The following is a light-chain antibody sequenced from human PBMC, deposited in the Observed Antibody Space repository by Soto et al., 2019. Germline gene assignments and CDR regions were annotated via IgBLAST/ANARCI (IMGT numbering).Light chain of an antibody. V-gene: IGKV3D-11*02. J-gene: IGKJ2*01. CDR3: QQRNKWLDT. Sequence: EIVLTQSPATLSLSPGERATLSCRASQNVSSYLAWYQQKPGQAPRLLIYDASNRATGIPARFSGSGPGPDFTPPLSSLGTEDFAVYYWQQRNKWLDTFGPGNKVEIK. CDR2: DAS. CDR1: QNVSSY.